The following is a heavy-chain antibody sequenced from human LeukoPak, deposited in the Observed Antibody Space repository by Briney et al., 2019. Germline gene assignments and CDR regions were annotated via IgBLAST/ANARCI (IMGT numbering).Heavy chain of an antibody. J-gene: IGHJ4*02. D-gene: IGHD3-22*01. CDR1: GYTLTELS. CDR3: ARDGYYDSSFDY. CDR2: FDPEDGET. Sequence: GASVKVSCKVSGYTLTELSMHWARQAPGKGLEWMGGFDPEDGETIYAQKFQGRVTMTEDTSTDTAYMELSSLRSEDTAVYYCARDGYYDSSFDYWGQGTLVTVSS. V-gene: IGHV1-24*01.